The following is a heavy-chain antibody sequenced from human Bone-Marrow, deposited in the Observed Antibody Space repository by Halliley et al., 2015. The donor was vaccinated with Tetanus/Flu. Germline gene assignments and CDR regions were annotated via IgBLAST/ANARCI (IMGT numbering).Heavy chain of an antibody. CDR1: GYTFTSYG. J-gene: IGHJ4*02. CDR3: ARGGIQLWTGDY. Sequence: QLVQSGAEVKKPGASVKVSCKASGYTFTSYGLSWVRQAPGQGLEWMGWVSTYIGNTNYAQKFQGRVTMTTDTSTSTAYLELKSLRPDDTAVYYCARGGIQLWTGDYWGQGTLVTVSS. V-gene: IGHV1-18*01. CDR2: VSTYIGNT. D-gene: IGHD2-21*01.